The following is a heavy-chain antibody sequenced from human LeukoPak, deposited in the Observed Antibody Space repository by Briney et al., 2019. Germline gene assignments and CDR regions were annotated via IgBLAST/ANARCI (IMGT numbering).Heavy chain of an antibody. Sequence: GGSLRLSCAASGFTFSSYSMNWVRQAPGRGLEWVSSISSSSGFIAYADSVKGRFTISRDNAKNSLYLQMNSLGAEDTAVYYCARLDGDYRYYYYGMDVWGQGTTVTVSS. CDR1: GFTFSSYS. D-gene: IGHD4-17*01. CDR2: ISSSSGFI. J-gene: IGHJ6*02. V-gene: IGHV3-21*01. CDR3: ARLDGDYRYYYYGMDV.